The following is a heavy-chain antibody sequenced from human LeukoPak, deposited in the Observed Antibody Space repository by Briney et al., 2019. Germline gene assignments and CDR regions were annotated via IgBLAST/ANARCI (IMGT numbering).Heavy chain of an antibody. CDR1: GYTFTSCW. Sequence: GESLKISCKVSGYTFTSCWIAWVRQMPGKGLEWMGIIYVGDSDTRYSPSFQGQVTISADKSISTAYLQWSSLKASDTAMYYCARTDSCISGWYGAIDIWGQGTLVTVSS. CDR3: ARTDSCISGWYGAIDI. J-gene: IGHJ3*02. D-gene: IGHD6-19*01. V-gene: IGHV5-51*01. CDR2: IYVGDSDT.